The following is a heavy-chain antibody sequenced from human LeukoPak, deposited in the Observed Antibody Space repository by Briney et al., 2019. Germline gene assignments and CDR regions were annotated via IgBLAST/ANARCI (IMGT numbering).Heavy chain of an antibody. Sequence: PGGSLRLSCTTSRFAFRTYAIHWVRQAPGQGLEYVSASSGDGGTIYYADSVKGRFTISRENSKNTVYLQMDRLKTADTSVYYCARGNTGLGGAFDMWGQGTLVTVSS. CDR3: ARGNTGLGGAFDM. V-gene: IGHV3-64*02. J-gene: IGHJ3*02. D-gene: IGHD3-16*01. CDR1: RFAFRTYA. CDR2: SSGDGGTI.